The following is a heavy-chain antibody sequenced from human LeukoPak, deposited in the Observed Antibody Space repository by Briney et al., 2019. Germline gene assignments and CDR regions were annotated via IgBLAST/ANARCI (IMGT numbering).Heavy chain of an antibody. CDR2: INPSGGST. CDR1: GYTFTSYY. J-gene: IGHJ6*02. CDR3: ARDPGLGDYYYYYGMDV. D-gene: IGHD1-1*01. Sequence: ASVKVSCKASGYTFTSYYMHWVRQAPGQGLEWMGIINPSGGSTSYAQKFQGRVTMTRDTSTSTVYMELSSLRSEDTAVYYCARDPGLGDYYYYYGMDVWGQGTTVTVSS. V-gene: IGHV1-46*01.